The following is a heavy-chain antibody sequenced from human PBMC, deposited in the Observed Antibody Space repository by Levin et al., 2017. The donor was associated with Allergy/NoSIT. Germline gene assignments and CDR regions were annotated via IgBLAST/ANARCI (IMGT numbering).Heavy chain of an antibody. CDR2: ISSSSSYI. Sequence: GESLKISCAASGFTFSSYSMNWVRQAPGKGLEWVSSISSSSSYIYYADSVKGRFTISRDNAKNSLYLQMNSLRAEDTAVYYCARYPYGDYGTLDYWGQGTLVTVSS. CDR3: ARYPYGDYGTLDY. CDR1: GFTFSSYS. V-gene: IGHV3-21*01. D-gene: IGHD4-17*01. J-gene: IGHJ4*02.